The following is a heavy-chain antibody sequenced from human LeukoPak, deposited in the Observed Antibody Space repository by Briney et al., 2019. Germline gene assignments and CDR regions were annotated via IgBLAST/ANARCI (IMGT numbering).Heavy chain of an antibody. J-gene: IGHJ6*02. D-gene: IGHD3-10*01. CDR1: GFIFSSYG. Sequence: GGSLRLSSAASGFIFSSYGMHWVRQAPGKGLEWVAVIIYDGYYKYYADSVKGRFTISRDDSKKTVYLQMNSLRAEDTAVYYCAKDLISMVRGSAMDVWGQGTTVTVSS. V-gene: IGHV3-30*02. CDR2: IIYDGYYK. CDR3: AKDLISMVRGSAMDV.